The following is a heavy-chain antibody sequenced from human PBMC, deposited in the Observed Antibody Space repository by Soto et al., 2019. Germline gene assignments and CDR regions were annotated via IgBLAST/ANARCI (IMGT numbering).Heavy chain of an antibody. CDR3: ARDTVRGSRYFEY. Sequence: QVQLVESGGGVVQPGRSLRLSCAASGFSFSTYGMHWVRQAPGKGLEWVALIWYDGSYTYYADSVKGRFTISRDNSYNTLYRQMNSLRAEDTAVYYCARDTVRGSRYFEYWGQGTLVTVSS. J-gene: IGHJ4*02. D-gene: IGHD3-10*01. CDR2: IWYDGSYT. CDR1: GFSFSTYG. V-gene: IGHV3-33*01.